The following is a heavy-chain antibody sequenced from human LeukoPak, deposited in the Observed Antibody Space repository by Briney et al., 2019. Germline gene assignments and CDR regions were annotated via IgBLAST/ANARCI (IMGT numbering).Heavy chain of an antibody. D-gene: IGHD3-22*01. J-gene: IGHJ4*02. Sequence: SETLSLTCAVYGGSFSGYYWSWIRQPPGKGLEWIGEIYHSGSTNYNPSLKSRITISVDTSKNQFSLKLSSVTAADTAVYYCARAYDYYDSSGYSTRPLDYWGQGTLVTVSS. CDR3: ARAYDYYDSSGYSTRPLDY. CDR2: IYHSGST. V-gene: IGHV4-34*01. CDR1: GGSFSGYY.